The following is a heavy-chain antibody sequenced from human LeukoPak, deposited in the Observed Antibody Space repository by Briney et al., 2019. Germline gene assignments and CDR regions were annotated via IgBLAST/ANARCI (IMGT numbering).Heavy chain of an antibody. V-gene: IGHV3-30*15. CDR3: ARSSYDYGGIEGPFDY. J-gene: IGHJ4*02. CDR1: GFTLTYYA. D-gene: IGHD4-23*01. CDR2: TSYDGDKK. Sequence: GGSLRLSCAASGFTLTYYAMHWVRQAPGKGLEWVAVTSYDGDKKYYADSVKGRFTISRDSSKNTLYLQMSSLRAEDTAVYYCARSSYDYGGIEGPFDYWGQGTLVTVSS.